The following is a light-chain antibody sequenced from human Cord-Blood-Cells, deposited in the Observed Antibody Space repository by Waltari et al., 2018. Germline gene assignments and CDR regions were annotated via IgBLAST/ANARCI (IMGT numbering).Light chain of an antibody. CDR2: DAS. CDR1: QSISSW. J-gene: IGKJ1*01. CDR3: QQYNSYSRT. V-gene: IGKV1-5*01. Sequence: DLQMTQSPSTLPASVGARATITCRASQSISSWLAWYQQKPGTAPKLLIYDASSLESGGPSRFSGSGSGTEFTLTISSLQPDDFATYYCQQYNSYSRTFGQGTKVEIK.